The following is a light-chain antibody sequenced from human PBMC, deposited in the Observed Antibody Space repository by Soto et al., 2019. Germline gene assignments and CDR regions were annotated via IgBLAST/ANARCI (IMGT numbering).Light chain of an antibody. CDR3: MQGTHWPPYT. J-gene: IGKJ2*01. CDR2: KVS. CDR1: QSLLYSDGHTH. V-gene: IGKV2-30*01. Sequence: DVVMTQSPLSLAVTLGQPASISCRSSQSLLYSDGHTHLNWFHQRPGQSPRRLIYKVSNRASGVPDRFSGSGSGTDFTLKISRVEAEDVGVYYCMQGTHWPPYTFGQGTKLEIK.